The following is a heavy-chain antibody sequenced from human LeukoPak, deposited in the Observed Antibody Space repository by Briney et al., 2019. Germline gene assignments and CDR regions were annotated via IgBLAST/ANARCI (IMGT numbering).Heavy chain of an antibody. Sequence: GASVKVSCKASGGTFSSYAISWVRQAPGQGLEWMGRIIPILGIANYAQKFQGRVTITADKSTSTAYMELSSLRSEDTAVYYCARDWEYYDSSGYYLPRGYWGQGTLVTVSS. CDR3: ARDWEYYDSSGYYLPRGY. V-gene: IGHV1-69*04. CDR2: IIPILGIA. J-gene: IGHJ4*02. D-gene: IGHD3-22*01. CDR1: GGTFSSYA.